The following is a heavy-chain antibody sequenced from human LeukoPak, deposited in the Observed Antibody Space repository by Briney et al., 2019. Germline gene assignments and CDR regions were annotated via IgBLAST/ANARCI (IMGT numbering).Heavy chain of an antibody. V-gene: IGHV1-69*05. CDR2: IIPIFGTA. D-gene: IGHD1-20*01. Sequence: GSSVKVSCKASGGTFSSYAISWVRQAPGQGLEWMGGIIPIFGTANYAQKFQGRVTITTDESTSTAYMELSSLRSEDTAVYYCARAPRITGRRNWFDPWGQGTLVTVSS. J-gene: IGHJ5*02. CDR1: GGTFSSYA. CDR3: ARAPRITGRRNWFDP.